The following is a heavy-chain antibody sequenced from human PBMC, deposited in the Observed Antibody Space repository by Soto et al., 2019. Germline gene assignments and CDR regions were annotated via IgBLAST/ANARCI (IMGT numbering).Heavy chain of an antibody. CDR3: ARDFYYYDSSGYGPGRYFDY. V-gene: IGHV4-30-4*01. CDR1: GGSISSGDYY. Sequence: PSETLSLTCTVSGGSISSGDYYWSWIRQPPGKGLEWIGYIYYSGSTYYNPSLKSRVTISVDTSKNQFSLKLSFVTAADTAVYYCARDFYYYDSSGYGPGRYFDYWGQGTLVTVSS. CDR2: IYYSGST. J-gene: IGHJ4*02. D-gene: IGHD3-22*01.